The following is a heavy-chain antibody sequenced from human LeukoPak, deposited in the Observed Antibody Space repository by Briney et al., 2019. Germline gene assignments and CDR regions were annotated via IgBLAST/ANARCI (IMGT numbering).Heavy chain of an antibody. CDR2: ISGRGGHT. V-gene: IGHV3-23*01. D-gene: IGHD5-24*01. J-gene: IGHJ6*03. Sequence: GGSLRLSCAASGITFSSHAMSWVRQAPGKGLEWVSLISGRGGHTYYGDSVKGRFTISRDNSTNRLYLQMNSLRPEDTAVYYCAKGGAATMRDGYNYYYYYMEVWGRGTTVTVSS. CDR1: GITFSSHA. CDR3: AKGGAATMRDGYNYYYYYMEV.